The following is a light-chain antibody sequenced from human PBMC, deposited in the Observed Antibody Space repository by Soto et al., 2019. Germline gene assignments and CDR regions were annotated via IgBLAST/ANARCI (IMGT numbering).Light chain of an antibody. CDR1: QSISSW. CDR3: HQYNSYWT. J-gene: IGKJ1*01. V-gene: IGKV1-5*01. Sequence: DIQMTQSPSTLSASVGDRVTITCRASQSISSWLAWYQQKPGKAPKLLIYDASSLESGVPSRFSGSGSGTEFTLTISSLQPDDFATYYCHQYNSYWTFGQGTTVEIK. CDR2: DAS.